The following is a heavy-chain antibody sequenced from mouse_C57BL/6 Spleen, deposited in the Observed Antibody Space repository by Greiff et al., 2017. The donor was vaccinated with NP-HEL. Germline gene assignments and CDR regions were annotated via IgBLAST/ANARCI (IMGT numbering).Heavy chain of an antibody. CDR1: GFSLTSYG. V-gene: IGHV2-2*01. CDR2: IWSGGST. Sequence: QVHVKQSGPGLVQPSQSLSITCTVSGFSLTSYGVHWVRQSPGKGLEWLGVIWSGGSTDYNAAFISRLSISKDNSKSQVFFKMNSLQADDTAIYYCARKDDYDDYAMDYWGQGTSVTVSS. D-gene: IGHD2-4*01. CDR3: ARKDDYDDYAMDY. J-gene: IGHJ4*01.